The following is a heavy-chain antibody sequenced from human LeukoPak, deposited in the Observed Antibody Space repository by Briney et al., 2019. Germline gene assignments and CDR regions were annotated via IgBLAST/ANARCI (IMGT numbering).Heavy chain of an antibody. CDR2: IKQDGSGK. CDR3: ARTYSSPYFDY. Sequence: GGSLRLSCAASGFTFSNYWMSWVRQAPGKGLEWVANIKQDGSGKYYVDSVKGRFTISRDNAKNSLYLQMNSLRAEDTAVYYCARTYSSPYFDYWGQGTLVTVPS. D-gene: IGHD6-19*01. V-gene: IGHV3-7*01. J-gene: IGHJ4*02. CDR1: GFTFSNYW.